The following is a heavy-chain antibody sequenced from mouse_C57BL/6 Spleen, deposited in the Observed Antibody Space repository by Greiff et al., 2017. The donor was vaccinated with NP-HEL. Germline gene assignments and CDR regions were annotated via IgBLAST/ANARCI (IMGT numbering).Heavy chain of an antibody. J-gene: IGHJ4*01. D-gene: IGHD1-1*01. CDR3: ARGDGSSYAMDY. V-gene: IGHV1-54*01. Sequence: QVQLQQSGAELVRPGTSVQVSCKASGYAFTNYLIEWVKQRPGQGLEWIGVINPGSGGTNYNEKFKGKATLTADKSSSTAYMQLSSLTSEDSAVYFCARGDGSSYAMDYWGQGTSVTVSS. CDR1: GYAFTNYL. CDR2: INPGSGGT.